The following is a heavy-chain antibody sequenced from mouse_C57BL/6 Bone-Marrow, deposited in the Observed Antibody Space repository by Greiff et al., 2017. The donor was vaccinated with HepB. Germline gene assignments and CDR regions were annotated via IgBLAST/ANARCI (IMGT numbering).Heavy chain of an antibody. J-gene: IGHJ4*01. CDR2: IWSGGST. D-gene: IGHD2-2*01. Sequence: VKLQQSGPGLVQPSQSLSITCTVSGFSLTSYGVHWVRQSPGKGLEWLGVIWSGGSTDYNAAFISRLSISKDNSKSQVFFKMNSLQADDTAIYYCASMVTTVYYAMDYWGQGTSVTVSS. CDR3: ASMVTTVYYAMDY. V-gene: IGHV2-2*01. CDR1: GFSLTSYG.